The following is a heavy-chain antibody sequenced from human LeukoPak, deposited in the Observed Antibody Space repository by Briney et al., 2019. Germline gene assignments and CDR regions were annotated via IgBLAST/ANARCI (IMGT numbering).Heavy chain of an antibody. CDR3: ARDYCSSTSCYLHY. D-gene: IGHD2-2*01. V-gene: IGHV1-69*04. CDR2: IIPILGIA. Sequence: SVKVSCKTSGYTFASYDINWVRQATGQGLEWMGRIIPILGIANYAQKFQGRVTITADKSTSTAYMELSSLRSEDTAVYYCARDYCSSTSCYLHYWGQGTLVTVSS. J-gene: IGHJ4*02. CDR1: GYTFASYD.